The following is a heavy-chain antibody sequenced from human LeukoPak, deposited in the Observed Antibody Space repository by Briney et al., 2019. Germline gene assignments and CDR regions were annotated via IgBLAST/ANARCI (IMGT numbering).Heavy chain of an antibody. CDR2: INHSGST. CDR1: GGSFSGHY. D-gene: IGHD3-16*01. V-gene: IGHV4-34*01. J-gene: IGHJ5*02. Sequence: SETLSLTCAVYGGSFSGHYWSWIRQPPGKGLEWIGEINHSGSTNYNPSLKSRVTISVDTSKNQFSLKLSSVTAADTAVYYCAGPVRGARGTNWFDPWGQGTLVTVSS. CDR3: AGPVRGARGTNWFDP.